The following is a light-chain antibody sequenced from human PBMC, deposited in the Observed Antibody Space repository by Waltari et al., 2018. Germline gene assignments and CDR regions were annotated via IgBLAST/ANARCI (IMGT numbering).Light chain of an antibody. V-gene: IGKV1-33*01. CDR2: DAY. Sequence: DIQMTQSPSSLSASIGDRVIITCRASQSITTYLSWFQQKPGKAPKLLIYDAYNLETGVPSRFSGSGSGTDFTFTISSLQPEDIATYYCQQHDNLPRLTFGPGTKVDIK. CDR3: QQHDNLPRLT. J-gene: IGKJ3*01. CDR1: QSITTY.